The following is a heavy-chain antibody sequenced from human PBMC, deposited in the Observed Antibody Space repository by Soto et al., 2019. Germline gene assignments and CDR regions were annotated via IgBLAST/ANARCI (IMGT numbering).Heavy chain of an antibody. Sequence: PSETLSLTCTVSGGSISSGDYYWSWIRQPPGKGLEWIGYIYYSGSTYYNPSLKSRVTISVDTSKNQFSLKLSSVTAADTAVYYCARDFRLLGMDVWGQGTTVTVSS. J-gene: IGHJ6*02. CDR1: GGSISSGDYY. CDR3: ARDFRLLGMDV. V-gene: IGHV4-30-4*01. CDR2: IYYSGST. D-gene: IGHD2-21*02.